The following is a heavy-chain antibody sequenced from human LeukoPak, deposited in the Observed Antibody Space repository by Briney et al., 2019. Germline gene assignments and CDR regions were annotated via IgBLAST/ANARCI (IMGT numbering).Heavy chain of an antibody. V-gene: IGHV3-11*01. CDR3: ARSNRGFFKQQPLDY. CDR1: GFTSSDYY. D-gene: IGHD3-3*01. Sequence: KPGGSLRLSCAASGFTSSDYYMSWIRQAPGKGLEWVSYISSSGSTIYYADSVKGRFTISRDNAKNSLYLQMNSLRAEDTAVYYCARSNRGFFKQQPLDYWGQGTLVTVSS. J-gene: IGHJ4*02. CDR2: ISSSGSTI.